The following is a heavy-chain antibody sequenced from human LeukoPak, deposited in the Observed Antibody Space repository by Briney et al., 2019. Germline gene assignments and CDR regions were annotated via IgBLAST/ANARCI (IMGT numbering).Heavy chain of an antibody. V-gene: IGHV4-38-2*02. D-gene: IGHD3-10*01. Sequence: PSETLSLTCTVSGYSISSGYYWGWIRQPPGKGLEWIGSIYHSGSTYYNPSLKSRVTISVDTSKNQFSLKLSSVTAADTAVYYCARWGVPTAGLEDSFDYWGQGTLVTVSS. CDR1: GYSISSGYY. CDR2: IYHSGST. CDR3: ARWGVPTAGLEDSFDY. J-gene: IGHJ4*02.